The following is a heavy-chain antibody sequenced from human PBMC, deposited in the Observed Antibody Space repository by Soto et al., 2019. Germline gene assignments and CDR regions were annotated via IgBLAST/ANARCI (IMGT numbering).Heavy chain of an antibody. V-gene: IGHV2-26*01. CDR2: ILPNDEN. CDR1: GLSLSNVRMG. J-gene: IGHJ4*02. D-gene: IGHD5-12*01. CDR3: ARSDGYNLLFHY. Sequence: QVTLKESGPVLVKPTETLTLTCTVSGLSLSNVRMGVSWIRQPPGKALEWLAHILPNDENSYTTSLKSRLTISKDTSTSQVVLTMTNMDPVDTATYYCARSDGYNLLFHYWGQGTLVTVSS.